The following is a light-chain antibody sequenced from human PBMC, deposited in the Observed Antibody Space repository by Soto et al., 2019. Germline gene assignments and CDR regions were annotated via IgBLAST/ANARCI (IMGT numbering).Light chain of an antibody. Sequence: DIQMTQSPSTLSTTVRDRVNITCRASQSVSSYLAWYQQKPGKAPKLLIYKASSLESGVPSRFSGSGSGTEFTLTISSLQPDDFATYYCQQYNSNFPAFGQGTKVDIK. CDR2: KAS. CDR3: QQYNSNFPA. J-gene: IGKJ1*01. V-gene: IGKV1-5*03. CDR1: QSVSSY.